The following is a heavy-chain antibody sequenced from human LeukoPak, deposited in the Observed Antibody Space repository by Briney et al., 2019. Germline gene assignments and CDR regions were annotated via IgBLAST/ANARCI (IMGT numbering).Heavy chain of an antibody. CDR1: GYSFTSDY. D-gene: IGHD2-15*01. CDR2: INPSDGAT. J-gene: IGHJ4*02. Sequence: ASVKVSCKASGYSFTSDYMHWVRQAPGQGLEWMGLINPSDGATGYAQKFQGRVTLTRDTSTSTVYMELSVLRSVDTAVYYCATCSGGSCFYHDYWGQGTLVTVSS. CDR3: ATCSGGSCFYHDY. V-gene: IGHV1-46*03.